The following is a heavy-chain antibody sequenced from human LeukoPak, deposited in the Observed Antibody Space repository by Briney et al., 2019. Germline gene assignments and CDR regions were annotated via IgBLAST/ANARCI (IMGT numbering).Heavy chain of an antibody. CDR3: ARDLLIRTGRGMDV. V-gene: IGHV3-30*02. CDR2: IRYDGSNK. CDR1: GFTFSSYG. J-gene: IGHJ6*03. Sequence: PGGSLRLSCAASGFTFSSYGMHWVRQAPGKGLDWLAFIRYDGSNKYYADSVKGRFTISRDNSKNTLYLQMNSLRSDDTAVYYCARDLLIRTGRGMDVWGKGTTVTISS. D-gene: IGHD2-21*01.